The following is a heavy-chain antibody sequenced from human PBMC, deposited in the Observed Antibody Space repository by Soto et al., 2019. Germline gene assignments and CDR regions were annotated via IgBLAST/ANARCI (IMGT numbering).Heavy chain of an antibody. CDR1: GYSISSSNW. CDR2: MYYSGTS. D-gene: IGHD1-26*01. J-gene: IGHJ5*02. CDR3: ATQEVGGSYVYTFDP. Sequence: SETLSLTCAVSGYSISSSNWWGWIRQPPGKGLEWIGSMYYSGTSSYNPSLKSRVTISVDTSKNQFSLKLSSVTAADTAVYYCATQEVGGSYVYTFDPWGQGTRVTVSS. V-gene: IGHV4-38-2*01.